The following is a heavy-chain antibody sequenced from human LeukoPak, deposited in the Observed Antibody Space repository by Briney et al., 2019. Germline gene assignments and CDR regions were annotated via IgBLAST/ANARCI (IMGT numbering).Heavy chain of an antibody. J-gene: IGHJ4*02. CDR2: ISYDGSNK. Sequence: PGGSLRLSCAASGFTFSSYAMHWVRQAPGKGLEWVAVISYDGSNKYYADSVKGRFTISRDNSKNTLYLQMNSLRAEDTAVYYCAKDCRQAAGLDYWGQGTLVTVSS. CDR1: GFTFSSYA. D-gene: IGHD6-13*01. CDR3: AKDCRQAAGLDY. V-gene: IGHV3-30*04.